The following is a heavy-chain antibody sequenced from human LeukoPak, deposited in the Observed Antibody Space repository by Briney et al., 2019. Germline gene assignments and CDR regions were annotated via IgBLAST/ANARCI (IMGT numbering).Heavy chain of an antibody. V-gene: IGHV3-33*01. J-gene: IGHJ4*02. D-gene: IGHD3-3*01. CDR1: GFTFSSCG. CDR2: IWYDGSNK. Sequence: GGSLRLSCAASGFTFSSCGMHWVRQAPGKGLEWVAVIWYDGSNKYYADSVKGRFTISRDNSKNTLYLQMNSLRAEDTAVYYCARDGVFGVVKRVSIFDYWGQGTLVTVSS. CDR3: ARDGVFGVVKRVSIFDY.